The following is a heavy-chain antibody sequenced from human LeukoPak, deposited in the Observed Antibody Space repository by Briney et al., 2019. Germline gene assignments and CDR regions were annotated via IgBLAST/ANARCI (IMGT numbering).Heavy chain of an antibody. J-gene: IGHJ3*02. D-gene: IGHD3-22*01. CDR1: GGSISSSTYY. Sequence: SETLSLTCTVSGGSISSSTYYWGWIRQPPGKGLEWIGSIYYTGNTYYNPSLKSRVTISVDTSKNQFSLKLSSVTAADTAVYYCARGKWLLDRNDAFDIWGQGTMVTVSS. CDR2: IYYTGNT. CDR3: ARGKWLLDRNDAFDI. V-gene: IGHV4-39*07.